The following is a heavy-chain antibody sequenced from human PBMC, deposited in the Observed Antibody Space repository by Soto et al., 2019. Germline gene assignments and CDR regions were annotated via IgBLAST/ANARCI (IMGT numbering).Heavy chain of an antibody. V-gene: IGHV3-30-3*01. CDR1: GFSFSTST. Sequence: GGSLRLSCAASGFSFSTSTMHWVRLTAGKGLGWVGLVSDDTSNADYADPKQGRFTITRDNSKNTLVLQMDSLRPEDKAIYYCAGVRPGDNGYPFFDYWGQGTLVTVSS. J-gene: IGHJ4*02. CDR2: VSDDTSNA. D-gene: IGHD3-22*01. CDR3: AGVRPGDNGYPFFDY.